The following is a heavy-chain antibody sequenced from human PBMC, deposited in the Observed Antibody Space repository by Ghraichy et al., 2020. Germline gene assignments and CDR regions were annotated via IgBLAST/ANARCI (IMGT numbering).Heavy chain of an antibody. D-gene: IGHD1-1*01. Sequence: GESLNISCVASGFTFSSYAMHWVCQAPGKGLEYVSAITSNGDTTYYANSVKGRFTISRDNSKNTLFLQMGSLRVEDTAVYYCARDHTGTGDYWGQGTLVTVAS. V-gene: IGHV3-64*01. CDR1: GFTFSSYA. CDR3: ARDHTGTGDY. J-gene: IGHJ4*02. CDR2: ITSNGDTT.